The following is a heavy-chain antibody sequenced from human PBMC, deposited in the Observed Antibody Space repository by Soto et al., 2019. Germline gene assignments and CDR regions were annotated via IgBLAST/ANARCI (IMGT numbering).Heavy chain of an antibody. J-gene: IGHJ4*02. Sequence: EVHLLESGGGLVQPGGSLRLSCAASGFTFSHHDMSWVRQAPGKGLEWVSAISGSGGRTHYADSVKGRFTISRDNSKNMLSLQMNSLRAEDTAVYRCAKGISSASSFDYWGQGTLVTVSS. CDR3: AKGISSASSFDY. CDR1: GFTFSHHD. D-gene: IGHD3-22*01. V-gene: IGHV3-23*01. CDR2: ISGSGGRT.